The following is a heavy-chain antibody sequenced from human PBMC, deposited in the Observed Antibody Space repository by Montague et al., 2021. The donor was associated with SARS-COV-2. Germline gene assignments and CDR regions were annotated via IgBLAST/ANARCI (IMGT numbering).Heavy chain of an antibody. CDR2: VRYTGTT. CDR1: GGSITVSRYD. Sequence: SETLSLTCTVSGGSITVSRYDWGWIRQPPGKGLEWIGSVRYTGTTSYNASLKSRLTISVDTSENQFSLKLTSVTASDTAVYYCARHRANAGPFDIWGQGTMVTVSS. J-gene: IGHJ3*02. CDR3: ARHRANAGPFDI. V-gene: IGHV4-39*01. D-gene: IGHD1-26*01.